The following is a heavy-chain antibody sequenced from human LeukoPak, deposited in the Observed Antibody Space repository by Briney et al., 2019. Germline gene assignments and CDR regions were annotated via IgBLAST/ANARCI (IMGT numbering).Heavy chain of an antibody. CDR2: MNPSGST. D-gene: IGHD3-22*01. J-gene: IGHJ6*03. CDR1: GGSFSGYY. Sequence: SETLSLTCAAYGGSFSGYYWTWIRQTPEKGLEWIGEMNPSGSTSYNPSLKSRVTISVDTSKNQFSLKLSSVTAADTAVHYCARGRQDVTMIVVVMTAVSYYLDVWGKGTTVTVS. V-gene: IGHV4-34*01. CDR3: ARGRQDVTMIVVVMTAVSYYLDV.